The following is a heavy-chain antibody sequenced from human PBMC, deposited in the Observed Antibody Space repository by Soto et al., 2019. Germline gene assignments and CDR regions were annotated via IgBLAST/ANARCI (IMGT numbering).Heavy chain of an antibody. CDR3: ARDHTLEYCSGGSCYSRHLYYGMDV. D-gene: IGHD2-15*01. J-gene: IGHJ6*02. CDR2: IYYTGST. CDR1: GGSISSGGYY. Sequence: PSETLSLTCTVSGGSISSGGYYWSWIRRHPGKGLEWIGYIYYTGSTYYNPSLKSRVNISVDTSKNQFSLKLSSVTAADTAVYYCARDHTLEYCSGGSCYSRHLYYGMDVWGQGTTVTVSS. V-gene: IGHV4-31*03.